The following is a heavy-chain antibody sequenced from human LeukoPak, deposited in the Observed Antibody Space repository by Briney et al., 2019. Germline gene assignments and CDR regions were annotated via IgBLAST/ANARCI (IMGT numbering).Heavy chain of an antibody. CDR1: GFTFSSYA. J-gene: IGHJ3*02. D-gene: IGHD3-22*01. CDR3: AKKVYYDSSGSPGLDI. V-gene: IGHV3-23*01. CDR2: ISESGDYT. Sequence: GGSLRLSCAGSGFTFSSYAMSWVRQAPGKGLEWVSAISESGDYTYYADSVKGRFTISRDNTQNTLYLQMNSLRAEDTAVYYCAKKVYYDSSGSPGLDIWGQGTMVTVSS.